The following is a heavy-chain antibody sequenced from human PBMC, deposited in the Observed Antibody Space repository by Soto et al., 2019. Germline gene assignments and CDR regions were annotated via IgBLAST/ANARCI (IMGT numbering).Heavy chain of an antibody. CDR1: GGSITYINNHY. CDR3: AFFPREYSYGSYSWFDP. Sequence: TSETLSLTCTVSGGSITYINNHYCSWFRLPPGKGLEWIGYISDIAFTNYNPSLKGRVCISVDTAKNHVSQQWNRLTAADPAVYYCAFFPREYSYGSYSWFDPWGQGTLVTVSS. J-gene: IGHJ5*02. CDR2: ISDIAFT. D-gene: IGHD5-18*01. V-gene: IGHV4-61*05.